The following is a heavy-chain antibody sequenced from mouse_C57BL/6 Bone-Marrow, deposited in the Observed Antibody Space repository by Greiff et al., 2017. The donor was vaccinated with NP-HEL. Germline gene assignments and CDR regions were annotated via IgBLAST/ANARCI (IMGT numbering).Heavy chain of an antibody. CDR1: GFTFSSYG. CDR3: ARQRAPYFDY. D-gene: IGHD3-3*01. CDR2: ISSGGSYT. J-gene: IGHJ2*01. V-gene: IGHV5-6*01. Sequence: EVNVVESGGDLVKPGGSLKLSCAASGFTFSSYGMSWVRQTPDKRLEWVATISSGGSYTYYPDSVKGRFTISRDNAKNTLYLQMSSLKSEDTAMYYCARQRAPYFDYWGQGTTLTVSS.